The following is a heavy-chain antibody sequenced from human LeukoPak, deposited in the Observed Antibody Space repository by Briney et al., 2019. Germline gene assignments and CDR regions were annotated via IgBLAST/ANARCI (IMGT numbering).Heavy chain of an antibody. CDR3: ARETSMVRGVIITSYYYYGMDV. D-gene: IGHD3-10*01. Sequence: PGGSLRLSCAASGFTFSSYAMHWVRQAPGKGLEWVAVISYDGSNKYYADSVKGRFTISRDNSKNTLYLQMNSLRAEDTAVYYCARETSMVRGVIITSYYYYGMDVWGQGTTVTVSS. V-gene: IGHV3-30-3*01. J-gene: IGHJ6*02. CDR1: GFTFSSYA. CDR2: ISYDGSNK.